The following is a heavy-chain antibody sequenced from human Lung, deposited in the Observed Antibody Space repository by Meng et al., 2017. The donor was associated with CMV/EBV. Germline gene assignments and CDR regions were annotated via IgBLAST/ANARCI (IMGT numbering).Heavy chain of an antibody. CDR2: ISSSSAYI. CDR3: ARGDYSGYDVPDY. V-gene: IGHV3-21*06. J-gene: IGHJ4*02. Sequence: SCAASGFMFSSYTMNWVRQAPGRGLEWVSSISSSSAYIFYADSVKGRFTISRDNAKNSLNLQMHSLRAEDTALYYCARGDYSGYDVPDYWGQGTXVTVDS. CDR1: GFMFSSYT. D-gene: IGHD5-12*01.